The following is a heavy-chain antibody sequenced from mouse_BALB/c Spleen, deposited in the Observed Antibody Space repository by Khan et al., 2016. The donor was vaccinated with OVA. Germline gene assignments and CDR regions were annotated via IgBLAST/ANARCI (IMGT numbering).Heavy chain of an antibody. D-gene: IGHD2-14*01. Sequence: VQLQESGAELARPGASVKMSCKASGYTFTSYTIHWIKLRPGQGLEWIGFINPSNGYTNYNQKFKDKATLTADKSSTTVYMQLSSLTSDDSAVDNCVRDGAYHRNDGWFAYWGQGTLVTVSA. CDR3: VRDGAYHRNDGWFAY. J-gene: IGHJ3*01. CDR1: GYTFTSYT. V-gene: IGHV1-4*01. CDR2: INPSNGYT.